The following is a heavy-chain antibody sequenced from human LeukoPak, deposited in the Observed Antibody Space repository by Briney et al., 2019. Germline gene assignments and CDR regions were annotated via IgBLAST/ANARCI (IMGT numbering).Heavy chain of an antibody. J-gene: IGHJ5*02. CDR1: GGTFSSYA. V-gene: IGHV1-69*05. Sequence: ASVKVSCKASGGTFSSYAISWVRQAPGQGLEWMGGIIPIFGTANYAQKFQGRVTITTDESTSTAYMELSSLRSEDTAVYYCAKADYGDYTVDPWGRGTLVTVSS. CDR2: IIPIFGTA. D-gene: IGHD4-17*01. CDR3: AKADYGDYTVDP.